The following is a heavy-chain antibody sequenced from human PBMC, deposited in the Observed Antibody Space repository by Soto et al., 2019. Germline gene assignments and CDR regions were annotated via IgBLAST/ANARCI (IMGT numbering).Heavy chain of an antibody. D-gene: IGHD3-10*02. V-gene: IGHV4-39*01. CDR2: IYYSGST. J-gene: IGHJ6*02. Sequence: SETLSLTCTVSGGSISSSSYYWGWIRQPPGKGLEWIGSIYYSGSTYYNPSLKSRVTISVDTSKNQFSLKLSSVTSADTAVYYCARCWGQIVRGVLAGSYYCYGMDVWGQVTTVIVSS. CDR1: GGSISSSSYY. CDR3: ARCWGQIVRGVLAGSYYCYGMDV.